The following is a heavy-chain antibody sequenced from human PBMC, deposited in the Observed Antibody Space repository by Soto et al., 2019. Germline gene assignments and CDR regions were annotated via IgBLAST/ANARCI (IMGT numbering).Heavy chain of an antibody. CDR3: ARGQPFYCSGGSCYSGYYFDY. V-gene: IGHV4-59*01. CDR1: GGSISSYY. J-gene: IGHJ4*02. D-gene: IGHD2-15*01. CDR2: IYYSGST. Sequence: QVQLQESGPGLVKPSETLSLTCTVSGGSISSYYWSWIRQPPGKGLEWIGYIYYSGSTNYNPSLKSRVTISVDTSKNQFSLKLSSVTAADTAVYYCARGQPFYCSGGSCYSGYYFDYWGQGTLVTVSS.